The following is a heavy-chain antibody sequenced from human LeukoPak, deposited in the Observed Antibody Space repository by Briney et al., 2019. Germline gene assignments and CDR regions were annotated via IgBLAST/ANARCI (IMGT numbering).Heavy chain of an antibody. CDR2: ISYDGSNK. V-gene: IGHV3-30*03. D-gene: IGHD3-16*02. CDR3: TTFGGVIVIPTHSPSDY. Sequence: PGGSLRLSCAGSGFTFSSYGMHWVRQAPGKGLEWVAVISYDGSNKYYADSVKGRFTISRDNSKNTLYLQMNSLRAEDTAVYYCTTFGGVIVIPTHSPSDYWGQGTLVTVSS. J-gene: IGHJ4*02. CDR1: GFTFSSYG.